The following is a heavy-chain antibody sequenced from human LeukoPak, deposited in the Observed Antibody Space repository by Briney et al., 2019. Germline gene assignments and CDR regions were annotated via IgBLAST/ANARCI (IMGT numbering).Heavy chain of an antibody. CDR1: GGSISSYY. V-gene: IGHV3-23*01. CDR3: AKDRPYYDSSGYSPLCDAFDI. Sequence: PSETLSLTCTVSGGSISSYYWSWVRQAPGKGLEWVSAISGSGGSTYYADSVKGRFTISRDNSKNTLYLQMNSLRAEDTAVYYCAKDRPYYDSSGYSPLCDAFDIWGQGTMVTVSS. D-gene: IGHD3-22*01. CDR2: ISGSGGST. J-gene: IGHJ3*02.